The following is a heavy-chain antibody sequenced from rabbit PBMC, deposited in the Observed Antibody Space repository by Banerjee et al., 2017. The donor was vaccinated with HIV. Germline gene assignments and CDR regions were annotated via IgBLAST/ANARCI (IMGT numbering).Heavy chain of an antibody. J-gene: IGHJ4*01. CDR1: GFSFSGSYY. CDR3: ARGRSSGWAVNL. CDR2: ISAGSDYT. V-gene: IGHV1S40*01. Sequence: QSLEESGGDLVKPEGSLTLTCTASGFSFSGSYYMCWVRQAPGKGLEWIACISAGSDYTGYANWAKGRFTIAKTASTTVTLQMTSLTAADTATYFCARGRSSGWAVNLWGQGTLVTVS. D-gene: IGHD4-1*01.